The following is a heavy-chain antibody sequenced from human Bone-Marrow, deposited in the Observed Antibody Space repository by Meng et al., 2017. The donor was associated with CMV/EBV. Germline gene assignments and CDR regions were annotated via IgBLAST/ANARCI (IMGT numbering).Heavy chain of an antibody. CDR1: GFTFDDYV. CDR2: ISGNSGCI. D-gene: IGHD4-23*01. J-gene: IGHJ4*02. Sequence: GGSLRLSCVASGFTFDDYVMHWVRQTPGKGLEWVPGISGNSGCIGYADSVRGRFTISRDNDKNFLYLQVDSLRADDMALYYCAKDTGAVVTYPDYWGQGNLVTVSS. V-gene: IGHV3-9*03. CDR3: AKDTGAVVTYPDY.